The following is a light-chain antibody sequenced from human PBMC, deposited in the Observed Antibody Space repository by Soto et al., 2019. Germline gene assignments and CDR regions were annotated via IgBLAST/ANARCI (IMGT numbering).Light chain of an antibody. V-gene: IGLV2-14*01. CDR1: SSDVGDHDC. CDR3: SSHAAGSTLA. CDR2: DVS. J-gene: IGLJ2*01. Sequence: QSALTQPPSASGSPGQSVTISCTGTSSDVGDHDCVSWYQQHPGKAPKLVIYDVSNRPSGVSNRFSGSKSGNTASLTVSGLQAEDEADYYCSSHAAGSTLAFGGGTKLTVL.